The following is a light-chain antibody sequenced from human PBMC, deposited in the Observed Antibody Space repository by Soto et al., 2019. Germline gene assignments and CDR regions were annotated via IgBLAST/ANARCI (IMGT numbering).Light chain of an antibody. V-gene: IGKV3-20*01. CDR3: QQYDDWPS. CDR1: QSVDSNY. CDR2: GAS. J-gene: IGKJ1*01. Sequence: ELVLTQSPGTLSLSPGEGGTLSCRASQSVDSNYLAWYQQKPGXAPXXLIHGASDRGTGTPDRFTVIGSGTEFTLSLSSLQSEDFAVDDCQQYDDWPSFGPGTKVEI.